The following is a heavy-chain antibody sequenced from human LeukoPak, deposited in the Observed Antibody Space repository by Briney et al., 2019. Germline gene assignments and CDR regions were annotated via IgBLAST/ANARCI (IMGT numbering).Heavy chain of an antibody. CDR3: AREWDSKKKGIDY. D-gene: IGHD1-26*01. CDR2: IWYDGSNK. Sequence: PGRSLRLSCAASGFTFRSYGTHWGRQAPGKGLEWVAVIWYDGSNKYYADSVKGRITISRDNSKNTLYLQMNSLRAEDTAVYYCAREWDSKKKGIDYWGQGTLVTVST. CDR1: GFTFRSYG. J-gene: IGHJ4*02. V-gene: IGHV3-33*01.